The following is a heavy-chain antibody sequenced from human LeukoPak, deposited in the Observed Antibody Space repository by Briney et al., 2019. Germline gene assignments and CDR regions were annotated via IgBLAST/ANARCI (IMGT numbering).Heavy chain of an antibody. CDR3: AKVSLLRYFDWLSRFDP. CDR2: IKQDGSEK. CDR1: GFTFSSYW. J-gene: IGHJ5*02. Sequence: PGGSLRLSCAASGFTFSSYWMSWVRQAPGKGLEWVANIKQDGSEKYYVDSVKGRFTISRDNSKNTLYLQMNSLRAEDTAVYYCAKVSLLRYFDWLSRFDPWGQGTLVSVSS. D-gene: IGHD3-9*01. V-gene: IGHV3-7*02.